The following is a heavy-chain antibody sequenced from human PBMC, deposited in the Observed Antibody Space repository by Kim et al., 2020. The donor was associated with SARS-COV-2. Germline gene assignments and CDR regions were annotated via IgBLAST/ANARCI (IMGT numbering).Heavy chain of an antibody. Sequence: SETLSLTCTVSGGSISSGDYYWSWIRQPPGKGLEWSGYIYYSGSTYYNPSLKSRVTISVDTSKNQFSLKLSSVTAADTAVYYCARGSRITIFAYWGQGTLVTVSS. V-gene: IGHV4-30-4*01. CDR1: GGSISSGDYY. J-gene: IGHJ4*02. D-gene: IGHD3-3*01. CDR2: IYYSGST. CDR3: ARGSRITIFAY.